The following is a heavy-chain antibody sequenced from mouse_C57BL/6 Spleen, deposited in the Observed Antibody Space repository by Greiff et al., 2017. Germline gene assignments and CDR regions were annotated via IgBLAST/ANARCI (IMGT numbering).Heavy chain of an antibody. V-gene: IGHV1-64*01. CDR2: IHPNSGST. J-gene: IGHJ2*01. CDR3: ARDYSNYGTFDY. Sequence: VQLQQPGAELVKPGASVKLSCKASGYTFTSYWMHWVKQRPGQGLEWIGMIHPNSGSTNYNEKFKSKATLTVDKSSSTAYMQLSSLTSEDSAVYYCARDYSNYGTFDYWGQGTTLTVSS. D-gene: IGHD2-5*01. CDR1: GYTFTSYW.